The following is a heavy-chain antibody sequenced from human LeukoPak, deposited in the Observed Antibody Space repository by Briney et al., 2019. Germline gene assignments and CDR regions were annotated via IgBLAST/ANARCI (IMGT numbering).Heavy chain of an antibody. D-gene: IGHD6-19*01. J-gene: IGHJ4*02. CDR3: ARAADISYSSGLVGEGFDY. CDR1: GGSISSGGYY. Sequence: PSQTLSLTCTVSGGSISSGGYYWSWIRQHPGKGLEWIGYIYYSGSTYYNPSLKSRVTISVDTSKNQFSLKLSSVTAADTAVYYCARAADISYSSGLVGEGFDYWGQGTLVTVSS. CDR2: IYYSGST. V-gene: IGHV4-31*03.